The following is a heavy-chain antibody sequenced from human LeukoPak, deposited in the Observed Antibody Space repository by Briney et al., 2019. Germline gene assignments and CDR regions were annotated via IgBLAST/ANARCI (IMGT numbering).Heavy chain of an antibody. V-gene: IGHV4-59*08. J-gene: IGHJ4*02. Sequence: NASETLSLTCTVSGGSISSYYWSWIRRPPGKGLEWIGYIYYSGSTNYNPSLKSRVTISVDTSKNQFSLKLSSVTAADTAVYYCARGSYPTRVLFDYWGQGTLVTVSS. CDR2: IYYSGST. CDR3: ARGSYPTRVLFDY. CDR1: GGSISSYY. D-gene: IGHD1-26*01.